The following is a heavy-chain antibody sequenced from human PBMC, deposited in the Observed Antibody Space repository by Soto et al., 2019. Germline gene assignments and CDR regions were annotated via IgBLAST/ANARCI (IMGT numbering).Heavy chain of an antibody. CDR2: IRWNRGNI. D-gene: IGHD5-18*01. Sequence: EVQLEESGGALVQPGRSLRLSCAASGFTFDDYAMHWVRQVLGKGLGWVSSIRWNRGNIGYADSVKGRFTTSRDNATNTRYTHTNSLRPEDTGLYSGVTAKDGYSNGTPCDYWGQGALVTVSS. V-gene: IGHV3-9*01. J-gene: IGHJ4*02. CDR3: VTAKDGYSNGTPCDY. CDR1: GFTFDDYA.